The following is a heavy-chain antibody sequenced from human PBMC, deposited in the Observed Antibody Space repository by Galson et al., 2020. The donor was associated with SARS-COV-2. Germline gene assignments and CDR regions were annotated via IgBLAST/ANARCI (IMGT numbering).Heavy chain of an antibody. CDR1: GGSVTNDY. D-gene: IGHD2-15*01. CDR2: VHYSGKT. CDR3: ARWYCIGGTWYHLDV. J-gene: IGHJ6*04. V-gene: IGHV4-59*02. Sequence: SETLSLTWTVSGGSVTNDYWSWVRQPPGKGLEWIGYVHYSGKTHSNPSLQSQVTMSVDTSKNAFSLRLTSVTSADTAGYFCARWYCIGGTWYHLDVWGKGTTVTVSS.